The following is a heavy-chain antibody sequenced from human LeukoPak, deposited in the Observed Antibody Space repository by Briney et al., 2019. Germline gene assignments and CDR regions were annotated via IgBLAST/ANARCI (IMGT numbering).Heavy chain of an antibody. CDR2: INSDGSST. V-gene: IGHV3-74*01. CDR3: AREFFATVNC. J-gene: IGHJ4*02. CDR1: GFSFSSYW. D-gene: IGHD4-17*01. Sequence: GGSLRLSCAASGFSFSSYWMHWVRQAPGKGLGWVAHINSDGSSTSYADSVKGRFTISRDNAKNTLYLQMNSLRADDTAVYYCAREFFATVNCWGQGTLVTVSS.